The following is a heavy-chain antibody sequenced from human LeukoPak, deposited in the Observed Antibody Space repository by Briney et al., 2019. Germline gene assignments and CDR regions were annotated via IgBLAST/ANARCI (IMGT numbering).Heavy chain of an antibody. D-gene: IGHD3-10*01. Sequence: SETLSLTCSVSGGSTTSYHWNWVRQFPGKRLEWIGYIYHTGTTTYNPSLQSRVAISIDTSTNQISLRLSSVTSADTAIYFCARDRSEWSAEDNWFDPWGQGILVTVSS. CDR2: IYHTGTT. J-gene: IGHJ5*02. CDR1: GGSTTSYH. V-gene: IGHV4-59*12. CDR3: ARDRSEWSAEDNWFDP.